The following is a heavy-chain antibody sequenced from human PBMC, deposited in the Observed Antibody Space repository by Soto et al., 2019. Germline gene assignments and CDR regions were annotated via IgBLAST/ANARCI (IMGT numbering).Heavy chain of an antibody. V-gene: IGHV4-30-4*01. D-gene: IGHD5-12*01. J-gene: IGHJ6*02. CDR3: ALRFGTA. Sequence: SETLSLTCTVSGASITSGDYYWTWIRQPPGKGLEWIGYIYYSGTTYYNPSLKSRVSISLDTSKNRFSLKLSSVTAADTGVYYCALRFGTAWGQGTTVTVSS. CDR1: GASITSGDYY. CDR2: IYYSGTT.